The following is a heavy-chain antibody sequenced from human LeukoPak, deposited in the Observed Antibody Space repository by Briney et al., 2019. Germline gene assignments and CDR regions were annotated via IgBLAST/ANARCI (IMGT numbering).Heavy chain of an antibody. CDR3: ARDATTLGATIGMDV. CDR2: IWYDGSNK. D-gene: IGHD1-26*01. J-gene: IGHJ6*02. CDR1: GFTFSSYG. Sequence: GRSLRLSCAASGFTFSSYGMHWVRQAPGKGLEWVAVIWYDGSNKYYADSVEGRFTISRDNSKNTLYLQMNSLRAEDTAVYYCARDATTLGATIGMDVWGQGTTVTVSS. V-gene: IGHV3-33*01.